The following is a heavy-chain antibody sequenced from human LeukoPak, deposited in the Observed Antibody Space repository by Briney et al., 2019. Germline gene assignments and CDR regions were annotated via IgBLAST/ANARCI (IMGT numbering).Heavy chain of an antibody. CDR1: GFTFSSYE. CDR3: ASFTRVFDY. J-gene: IGHJ4*02. Sequence: GGSLRLSCAASGFTFSSYEMNWVRQAPGKGLEWVSYISSSGSTIYYADSVKGRFTISRDNAKNPLYLQMNSLRAEDTAVYYCASFTRVFDYWGQGTLVTVSS. D-gene: IGHD6-13*01. V-gene: IGHV3-48*03. CDR2: ISSSGSTI.